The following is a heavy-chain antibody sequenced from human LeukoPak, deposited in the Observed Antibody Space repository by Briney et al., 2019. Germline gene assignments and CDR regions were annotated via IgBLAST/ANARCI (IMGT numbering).Heavy chain of an antibody. Sequence: SETLSLTCTVSGDSISHSYWNRMRQPPGKGLEWIGYIYYSGTTSYNPSLKSRVTISVDTSRTQFSLKLSSVTASDTAVYYCARLTYSYFDYWGQGTLVTVSS. V-gene: IGHV4-59*08. J-gene: IGHJ4*02. CDR3: ARLTYSYFDY. CDR1: GDSISHSY. CDR2: IYYSGTT. D-gene: IGHD2-15*01.